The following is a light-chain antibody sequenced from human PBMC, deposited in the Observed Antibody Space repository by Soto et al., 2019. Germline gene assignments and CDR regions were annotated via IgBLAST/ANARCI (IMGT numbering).Light chain of an antibody. J-gene: IGKJ5*01. CDR2: GAS. Sequence: EIVLTQSPGTLSLSPGKRATLSCRASQSVSSSYLAWYQQKPGQAPRLLIYGASGRATRIPDRFSGSGSGTDFTLTISRLEPEDFAVYYCQQYGSSPPVTFGQGTRLEIK. V-gene: IGKV3-20*01. CDR3: QQYGSSPPVT. CDR1: QSVSSSY.